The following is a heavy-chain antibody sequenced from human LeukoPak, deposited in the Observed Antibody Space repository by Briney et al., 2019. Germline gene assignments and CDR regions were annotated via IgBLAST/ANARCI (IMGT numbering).Heavy chain of an antibody. CDR1: GGSISTYY. CDR2: IYYSGST. J-gene: IGHJ3*02. Sequence: SETLCFTCTRSGGSISTYYWSWIRQPPGKGLVGIAYIYYSGSTHYNPSLKSRGTISVDTSKNQFSLKLSSVTAADTAVYYCARGSITVVPAFDIWGQGTMVTVSS. CDR3: ARGSITVVPAFDI. D-gene: IGHD3-10*01. V-gene: IGHV4-59*12.